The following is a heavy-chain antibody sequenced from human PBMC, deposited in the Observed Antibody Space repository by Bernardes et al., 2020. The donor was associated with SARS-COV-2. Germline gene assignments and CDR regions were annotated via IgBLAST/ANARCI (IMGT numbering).Heavy chain of an antibody. CDR1: GYTLTALS. V-gene: IGHV1-24*01. D-gene: IGHD6-19*01. Sequence: VQGPCKVSGYTLTALSMPWVRQAPGQELEWMGGFDPADGATIYAQKFQGRVTMTEDTSTDTAYMELSSLRSEDTGVYYCATAVAVAGFYYYYGMDVWGQGTTVTV. J-gene: IGHJ6*02. CDR2: FDPADGAT. CDR3: ATAVAVAGFYYYYGMDV.